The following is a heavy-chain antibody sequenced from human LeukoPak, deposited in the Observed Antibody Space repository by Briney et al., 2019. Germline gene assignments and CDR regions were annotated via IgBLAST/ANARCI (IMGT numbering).Heavy chain of an antibody. Sequence: SETLSLTCIVSGYSISSGYYWGWIRQPPGKGLEWIGSMYQSGSTYYNPSLKSRVTISVDTSKNQFSLKLNSVTAADTAVYYCARVTSGGYLDSWGQGTLVTVSS. D-gene: IGHD3-22*01. CDR1: GYSISSGYY. V-gene: IGHV4-38-2*02. CDR2: MYQSGST. CDR3: ARVTSGGYLDS. J-gene: IGHJ4*02.